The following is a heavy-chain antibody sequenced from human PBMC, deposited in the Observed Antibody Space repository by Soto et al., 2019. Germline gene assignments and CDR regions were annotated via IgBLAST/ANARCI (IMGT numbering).Heavy chain of an antibody. CDR1: GGTFSSYA. V-gene: IGHV1-69*13. D-gene: IGHD3-3*01. J-gene: IGHJ5*02. CDR2: IIPIFGTA. CDR3: ARGGSGYYDFWSGSSSRWFNP. Sequence: SVKVSCKASGGTFSSYAISWVRQAPGQGLEWMGGIIPIFGTANYAQKFQGRVTITADESTSTAYMELSSLRSEDTAVYYCARGGSGYYDFWSGSSSRWFNPWGQGTLVTVSS.